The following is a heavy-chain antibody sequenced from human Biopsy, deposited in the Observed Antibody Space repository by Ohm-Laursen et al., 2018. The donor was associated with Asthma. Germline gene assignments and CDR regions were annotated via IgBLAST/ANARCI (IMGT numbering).Heavy chain of an antibody. Sequence: SLRLSCAASGFMFRGFGMHWVRQAPGKGLEWVAVISYDGNHKFYEDSVKGRFTISRDNSKNTLYLQMNSLRTEDTAVYYCAKRRGYSGHDNDYWGQGTLVIVSS. CDR3: AKRRGYSGHDNDY. V-gene: IGHV3-30*18. CDR1: GFMFRGFG. J-gene: IGHJ4*02. CDR2: ISYDGNHK. D-gene: IGHD5-12*01.